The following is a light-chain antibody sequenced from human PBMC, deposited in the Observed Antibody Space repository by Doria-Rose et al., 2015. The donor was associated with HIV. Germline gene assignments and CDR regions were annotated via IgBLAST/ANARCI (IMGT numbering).Light chain of an antibody. V-gene: IGKV1-8*01. Sequence: SASTGDRVTITCRASQDISNYLAWYQQKPGKAPKLLIYAASTLQSGVPSRFGGSGSGTDFTLTISYLQSEDFATYYCQQYYSYPPTFGQGTKVEVK. CDR2: AAS. CDR3: QQYYSYPPT. CDR1: QDISNY. J-gene: IGKJ1*01.